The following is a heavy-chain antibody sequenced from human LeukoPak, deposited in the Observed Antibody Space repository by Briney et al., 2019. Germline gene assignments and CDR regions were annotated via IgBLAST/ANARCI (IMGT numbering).Heavy chain of an antibody. CDR2: IYHSGNT. Sequence: SETLPLTCTVSGGSISSYSWSWIRQPPGKGLEWIGYIYHSGNTYYNPSLKSRVTISVDRSKNQFSLKLSSVTAADTAVYYCARAGNGYDAFDIWGQGTMVTVSS. V-gene: IGHV4-30-2*01. D-gene: IGHD1-1*01. CDR3: ARAGNGYDAFDI. J-gene: IGHJ3*02. CDR1: GGSISSYS.